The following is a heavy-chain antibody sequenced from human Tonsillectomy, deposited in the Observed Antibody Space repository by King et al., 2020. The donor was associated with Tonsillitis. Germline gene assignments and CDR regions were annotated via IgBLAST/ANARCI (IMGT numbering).Heavy chain of an antibody. CDR3: ARDFHSGVGATYFDN. CDR2: ISYDGSKK. V-gene: IGHV3-30*04. J-gene: IGHJ4*02. CDR1: RFTFSSYA. D-gene: IGHD1-26*01. Sequence: VQLVESGGGVVQPGRSLRLSCAASRFTFSSYAMHWVRQAPGKGLEWVAVISYDGSKKYYGDSVKGRFTFSRDNSKNTLYLQMNSLRGDDTAVYYCARDFHSGVGATYFDNWGQGTLVTVSS.